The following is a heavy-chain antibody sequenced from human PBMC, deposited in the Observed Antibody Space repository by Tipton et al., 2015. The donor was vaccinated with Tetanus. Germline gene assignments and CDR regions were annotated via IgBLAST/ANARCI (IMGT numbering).Heavy chain of an antibody. D-gene: IGHD1/OR15-1a*01. CDR3: ATKVLAATGTKADY. V-gene: IGHV4-31*03. CDR2: IYYSGST. CDR1: GGSISSGGYY. Sequence: TLSLTCTVSGGSISSGGYYWSWIRQHPGKGLEWIGDIYYSGSTYYNPSLKSRVTISVDTSKNQFSLRLNSVTAADTAVYYCATKVLAATGTKADYWGQGTLVTVSS. J-gene: IGHJ4*02.